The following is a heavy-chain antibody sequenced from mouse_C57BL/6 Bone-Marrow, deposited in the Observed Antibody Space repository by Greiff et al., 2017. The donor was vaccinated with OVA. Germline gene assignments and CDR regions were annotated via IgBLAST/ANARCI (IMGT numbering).Heavy chain of an antibody. D-gene: IGHD1-1*01. J-gene: IGHJ1*03. V-gene: IGHV2-9*01. Sequence: QVQLKESGPGLVAPSQSLSITCTVSGFSLTSYGVDWVRQPPGKGLEWLGVIWGGGSTNYTSALMSRLSISTDNSKSQVYLKMNSLQTDDTAMYYCDKRANYYGSSYWDFDVWGTGTTVTVSS. CDR1: GFSLTSYG. CDR2: IWGGGST. CDR3: DKRANYYGSSYWDFDV.